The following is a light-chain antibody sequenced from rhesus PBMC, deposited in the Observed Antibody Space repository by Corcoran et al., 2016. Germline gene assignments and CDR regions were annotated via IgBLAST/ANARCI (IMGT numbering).Light chain of an antibody. V-gene: IGKV1-25*01. Sequence: DIQMTQSPSSLSASVGDTVTITCRASQGISSYLAWYQQNPGKAPKLLIYKASTLQSGVPSRFSGSGSGTDFTLTISSLQPEDFATYYCQQHNGYPFTFGPGTKLDIK. CDR2: KAS. CDR3: QQHNGYPFT. CDR1: QGISSY. J-gene: IGKJ3*01.